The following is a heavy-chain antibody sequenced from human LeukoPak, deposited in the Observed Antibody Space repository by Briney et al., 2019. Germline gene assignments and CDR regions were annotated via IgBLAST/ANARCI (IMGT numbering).Heavy chain of an antibody. CDR1: GGSVSSSSYY. Sequence: PSETLSLTCTVSGGSVSSSSYYWGWIRQPPGKGLEWIGSMYYSGSTYYNPSLKSRVTISVDTSKNQFSLRLSSVTAADTAVYYCAREASYSGYESYYYYYYLDVWGKGTAVTVSS. D-gene: IGHD5-12*01. J-gene: IGHJ6*03. CDR3: AREASYSGYESYYYYYYLDV. V-gene: IGHV4-39*07. CDR2: MYYSGST.